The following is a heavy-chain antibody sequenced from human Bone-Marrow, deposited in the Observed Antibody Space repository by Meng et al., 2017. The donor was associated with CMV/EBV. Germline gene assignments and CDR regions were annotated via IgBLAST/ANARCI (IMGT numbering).Heavy chain of an antibody. J-gene: IGHJ6*02. V-gene: IGHV3-74*01. CDR3: ARGPLRFLEWSKCQNYYYGMDV. Sequence: GGSLRLFCAASGFTFSSYWMYWVRQAPGKGLVWVSRINSDGSHTSFAGSVKGRFTISRENAKNTLYLQMNSLRAEDTAVYYCARGPLRFLEWSKCQNYYYGMDVWGLGTTVTVSS. CDR1: GFTFSSYW. D-gene: IGHD3-3*01. CDR2: INSDGSHT.